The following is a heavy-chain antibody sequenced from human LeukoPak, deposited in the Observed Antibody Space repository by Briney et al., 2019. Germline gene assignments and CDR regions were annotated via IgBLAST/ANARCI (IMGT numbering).Heavy chain of an antibody. D-gene: IGHD3-9*01. V-gene: IGHV5-10-1*01. J-gene: IGHJ5*02. CDR1: GYSFTSYW. CDR3: ARVLGDYDILTGYSTNWSDP. Sequence: GESLRISCKGSGYSFTSYWISWVRQIPGKGLEWMGRIDPSDSYTNYSPSFQGHVTISADKSISTAYLQWSSLKASDTAMYYCARVLGDYDILTGYSTNWSDPWGQGTLVTVSS. CDR2: IDPSDSYT.